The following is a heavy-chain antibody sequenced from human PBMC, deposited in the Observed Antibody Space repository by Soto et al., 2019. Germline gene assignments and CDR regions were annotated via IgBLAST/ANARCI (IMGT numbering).Heavy chain of an antibody. CDR3: ARSGDYYYHYGMDV. CDR2: INHSGST. Sequence: SETLSLTCAAYGGSFSGYYWSWIRQPPGKGLEWIGEINHSGSTTYNPSLKSRVTISVDTSKNQSSLKLSSVTAADTAVYYCARSGDYYYHYGMDVWGQGTTVTVSS. V-gene: IGHV4-34*01. J-gene: IGHJ6*02. D-gene: IGHD4-17*01. CDR1: GGSFSGYY.